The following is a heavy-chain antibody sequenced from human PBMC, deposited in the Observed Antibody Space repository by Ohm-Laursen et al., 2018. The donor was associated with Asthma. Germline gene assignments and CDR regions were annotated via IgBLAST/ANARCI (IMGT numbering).Heavy chain of an antibody. CDR1: GGSISSGDYY. J-gene: IGHJ4*02. D-gene: IGHD3-22*01. V-gene: IGHV4-30-4*02. Sequence: SDTLSLTCIVSGGSISSGDYYWSWIRQPPRKGLEWIGYIYYSGSTYYNPSLKSRVTISVDTSKNQFSLNLSSVTAADTAVYFCARRNRDRSGYYYVDYWGQGTLITVSS. CDR3: ARRNRDRSGYYYVDY. CDR2: IYYSGST.